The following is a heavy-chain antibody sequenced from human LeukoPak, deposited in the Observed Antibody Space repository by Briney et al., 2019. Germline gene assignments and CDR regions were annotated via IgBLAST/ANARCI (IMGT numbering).Heavy chain of an antibody. D-gene: IGHD2-2*01. CDR1: GGSFSGYY. CDR3: ARGPSNCSSTSYYSGTTGAFDY. V-gene: IGHV4-34*01. CDR2: INHSGST. J-gene: IGHJ4*02. Sequence: MPSETLSLTCAVYGGSFSGYYWSWIRQPPGKGLEWIGEINHSGSTNYNPSLKSRVTISVDTSKNQFSLKLSSVTAADTAVYYCARGPSNCSSTSYYSGTTGAFDYWGQGTLVTVSS.